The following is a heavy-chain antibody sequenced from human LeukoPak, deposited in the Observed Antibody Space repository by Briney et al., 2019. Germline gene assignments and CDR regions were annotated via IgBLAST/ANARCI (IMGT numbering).Heavy chain of an antibody. CDR1: GFTFDDYA. Sequence: PGGSLRLSCAASGFTFDDYAMHWVRQAPGKCLEWVSGISWNSGSIGYADSVKGRFTISRDNAKNSLYLQMNSLRAEDTALYYCATNSMARGAIVYYFDYWGQGTLVTVSS. J-gene: IGHJ4*02. CDR3: ATNSMARGAIVYYFDY. D-gene: IGHD3-10*01. V-gene: IGHV3-9*01. CDR2: ISWNSGSI.